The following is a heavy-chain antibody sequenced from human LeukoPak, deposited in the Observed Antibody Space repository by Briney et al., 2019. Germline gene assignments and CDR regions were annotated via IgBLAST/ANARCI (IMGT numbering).Heavy chain of an antibody. J-gene: IGHJ4*02. Sequence: GRSLRLSCAASGFTFRTYSIHWVRQAPGKGLEWVAFIRYDGSNKYYADSVKGRFTISRDNSKNTLYLQMNSLRAEDTAVYYCAKVDSKGWELRGSLNFDYWGQGTLVTVSS. CDR1: GFTFRTYS. CDR3: AKVDSKGWELRGSLNFDY. V-gene: IGHV3-30*02. CDR2: IRYDGSNK. D-gene: IGHD1-26*01.